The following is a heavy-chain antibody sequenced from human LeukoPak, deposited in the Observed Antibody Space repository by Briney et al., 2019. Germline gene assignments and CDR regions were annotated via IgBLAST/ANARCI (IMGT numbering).Heavy chain of an antibody. Sequence: AASVKVSCKASGYTFTSYGISWVRQAPGQGLEWMGWISAYNGNTNYAQKLQGRVTMATDTSTSTAYMELRSLRSEDTAVYYCARGFSSGWYGGAFDIWGQGTMVTVSS. J-gene: IGHJ3*02. CDR2: ISAYNGNT. CDR3: ARGFSSGWYGGAFDI. V-gene: IGHV1-18*01. D-gene: IGHD6-19*01. CDR1: GYTFTSYG.